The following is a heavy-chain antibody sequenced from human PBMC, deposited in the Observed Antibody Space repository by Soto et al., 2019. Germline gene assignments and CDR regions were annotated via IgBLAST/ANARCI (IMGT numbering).Heavy chain of an antibody. CDR1: CYSISSGYY. CDR2: IYHSGST. J-gene: IGHJ3*02. CDR3: ARGGMRELPRNDAFDI. V-gene: IGHV4-38-2*01. Sequence: PSETLSLTCAVSCYSISSGYYWGWIRQPPGKGLEWIGSIYHSGSTYYNPSLKSRVTISVDTSKNQFSLKLSSVTAADTAVYYCARGGMRELPRNDAFDIWGQGTMVTVSS. D-gene: IGHD1-26*01.